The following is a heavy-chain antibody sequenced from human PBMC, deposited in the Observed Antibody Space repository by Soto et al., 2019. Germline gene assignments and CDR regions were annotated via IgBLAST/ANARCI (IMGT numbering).Heavy chain of an antibody. CDR1: GGSISSDY. D-gene: IGHD5-18*01. J-gene: IGHJ4*02. CDR2: IYYNGNT. CDR3: ARLAYTSGFTFDY. Sequence: QVQLQESGPGLVKPSETLSLTCTVSGGSISSDYWTWIRQPPGERLEWIGYIYYNGNTNYNSSLKSRVTISIDTSKNQFSLKLNSVTAADTAMYFCARLAYTSGFTFDYWGRGTLVTVSS. V-gene: IGHV4-59*01.